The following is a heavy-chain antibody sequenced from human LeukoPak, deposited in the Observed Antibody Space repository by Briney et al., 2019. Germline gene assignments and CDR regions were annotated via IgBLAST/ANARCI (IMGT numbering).Heavy chain of an antibody. CDR3: ARDKMTGDSYFDY. CDR1: GFTFSGSA. Sequence: GGSLRLSCAASGFTFSGSAMHWVRQASGKGLEWVAHIKQGGSEKNYVDSVKGRFTISRDNAKNSLLLQMDGLRAEDTAVYYCARDKMTGDSYFDYWGQGILVTVSS. J-gene: IGHJ4*02. CDR2: IKQGGSEK. V-gene: IGHV3-7*01. D-gene: IGHD7-27*01.